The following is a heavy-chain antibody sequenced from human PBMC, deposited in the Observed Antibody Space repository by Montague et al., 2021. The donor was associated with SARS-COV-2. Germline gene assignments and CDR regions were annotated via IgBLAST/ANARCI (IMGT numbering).Heavy chain of an antibody. J-gene: IGHJ4*02. Sequence: CAISGDSVARDSAAWNWIRQSPSIGLEWLGRTYYRSKWYNDYAVSVKSRVTINPDTSKNQFSLQLNSVTPEDSAVYYCARAGSLGNFVYWGQGTLVTVSS. V-gene: IGHV6-1*01. CDR3: ARAGSLGNFVY. D-gene: IGHD3-10*01. CDR2: TYYRSKWYN. CDR1: GDSVARDSAA.